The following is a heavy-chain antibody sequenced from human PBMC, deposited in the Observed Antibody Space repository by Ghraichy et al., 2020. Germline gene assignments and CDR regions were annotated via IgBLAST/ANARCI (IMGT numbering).Heavy chain of an antibody. CDR1: GGSFSGYY. J-gene: IGHJ2*01. D-gene: IGHD6-6*01. CDR3: ARGASLRSSSVRYWYFDL. Sequence: SETLSLTCAVYGGSFSGYYWSWIRQPPGKGLEWIGEINHSGSTNYNPSLKSRVTISVDTSKNQFSLKLSSVTAADTAVYYCARGASLRSSSVRYWYFDLWGRGTLVTVSS. CDR2: INHSGST. V-gene: IGHV4-34*01.